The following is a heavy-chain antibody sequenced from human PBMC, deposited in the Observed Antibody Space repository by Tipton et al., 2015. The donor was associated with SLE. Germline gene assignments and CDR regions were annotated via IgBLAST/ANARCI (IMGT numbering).Heavy chain of an antibody. CDR1: GYTFTAYY. Sequence: QLVQSGAEVKNPGASVKGSCKSSGYTFTAYYMHWVRQAPGQGLEWMVIINPGGGGTNYAQKFQGGVTMAMDTSTTTVYMELNSLRSDGTAVYYCARVEPYTCYFDSWGQGTLVTISS. CDR2: INPGGGGT. D-gene: IGHD1-26*01. J-gene: IGHJ4*02. CDR3: ARVEPYTCYFDS. V-gene: IGHV1-46*01.